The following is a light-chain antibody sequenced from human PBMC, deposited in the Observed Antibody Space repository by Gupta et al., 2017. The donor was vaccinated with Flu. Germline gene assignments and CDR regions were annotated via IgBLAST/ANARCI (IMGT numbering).Light chain of an antibody. CDR2: DFG. J-gene: IGLJ2*01. Sequence: GSIRGICVYNFVSWYQPYPVTAPYLILFDFGRQLSGVSVRFSGSKSGNTASLTISGLQTDDEADYYCASYDGTSTVFGEGAKLTVL. V-gene: IGLV2-14*03. CDR1: IRGICVYNF. CDR3: ASYDGTSTV.